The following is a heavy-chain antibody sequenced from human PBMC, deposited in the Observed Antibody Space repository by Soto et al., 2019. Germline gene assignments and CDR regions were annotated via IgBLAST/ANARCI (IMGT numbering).Heavy chain of an antibody. CDR2: ISTRGDKT. V-gene: IGHV3-23*01. D-gene: IGHD6-13*01. Sequence: GGSLRLSCAASGFTFSSYAMRWVRQAPGKGPEWVSGISTRGDKTYYADSVKGRFTVSRDNSRNMLFLQMNSLRAEDTAVYFCAKTEVGGSTWPHFDYWGQGTLVTVSS. J-gene: IGHJ4*02. CDR3: AKTEVGGSTWPHFDY. CDR1: GFTFSSYA.